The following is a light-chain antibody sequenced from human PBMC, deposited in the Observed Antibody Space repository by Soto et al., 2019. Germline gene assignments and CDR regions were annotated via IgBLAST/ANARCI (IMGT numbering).Light chain of an antibody. J-gene: IGKJ5*01. CDR2: GAS. Sequence: EIVMTQSPATLSVSPGERATLSCRASQSVSSNLAWYQQKPGQAPRLLIYGASTRATGIPARFSGSGSGTEFTLTISSLQSEDFAVYYCQQYNNWPPVLITFGQGTRLEIK. V-gene: IGKV3-15*01. CDR3: QQYNNWPPVLIT. CDR1: QSVSSN.